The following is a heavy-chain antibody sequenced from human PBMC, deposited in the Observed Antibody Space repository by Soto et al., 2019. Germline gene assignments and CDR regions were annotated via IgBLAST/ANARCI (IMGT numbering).Heavy chain of an antibody. CDR1: GSSMGRYY. CDR2: ITDTETT. CDR3: ARVDYYGAGTYLFDY. V-gene: IGHV4-59*01. J-gene: IGHJ4*02. D-gene: IGHD3-10*01. Sequence: ETLYLTCTVSGSSMGRYYWSWIRQSPGKGLEWIGYITDTETTNYSPSLRSRVTISLEASKTQFSLTLSSVTAADTAVYYCARVDYYGAGTYLFDYWGPGTLVTVSS.